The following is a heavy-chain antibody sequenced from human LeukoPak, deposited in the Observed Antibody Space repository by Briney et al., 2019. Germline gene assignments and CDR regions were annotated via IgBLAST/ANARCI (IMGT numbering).Heavy chain of an antibody. CDR1: GYTFTGYY. D-gene: IGHD2-2*01. V-gene: IGHV1-2*02. J-gene: IGHJ5*02. Sequence: ASVKVSCQASGYTFTGYYMHWVRQAPGQGVEWMGWINPNSGGTNYAQKFQGRVTMTRDTSISTAYMELSRLRSDDTAVYYCARGWMSAAKRYWFDPWGQGTLVTVSS. CDR2: INPNSGGT. CDR3: ARGWMSAAKRYWFDP.